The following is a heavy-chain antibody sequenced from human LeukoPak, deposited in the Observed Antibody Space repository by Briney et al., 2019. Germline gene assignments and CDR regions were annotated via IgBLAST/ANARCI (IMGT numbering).Heavy chain of an antibody. CDR3: ARAGRADGDYHYFDY. J-gene: IGHJ4*02. Sequence: GGSLRLSCAASGVIFNNFAFHWVRQAPGKGLEWVAAVSYDGTNEYYAESVRGRLTISRDNSKNTLCLQMNSLRDVDTAIYFCARAGRADGDYHYFDYWGQGTLVTVSS. CDR2: VSYDGTNE. D-gene: IGHD4-17*01. V-gene: IGHV3-30-3*01. CDR1: GVIFNNFA.